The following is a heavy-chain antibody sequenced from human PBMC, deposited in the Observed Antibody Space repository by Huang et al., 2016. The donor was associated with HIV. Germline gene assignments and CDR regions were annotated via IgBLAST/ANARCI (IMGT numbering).Heavy chain of an antibody. CDR2: IYYTART. D-gene: IGHD3-10*01. Sequence: QLLLQESGPGLVKPSEALALTCAVSGGSIRSSDYHWGWIRQPPGKGLEWIGSIYYTARTHYSPSLNSRVTIALDTSKNLFFLNLTAMTAADTAVYYCARHREGPVAYYSGWGSHLNYMDVWGRGRTVVVSS. J-gene: IGHJ6*03. CDR1: GGSIRSSDYH. CDR3: ARHREGPVAYYSGWGSHLNYMDV. V-gene: IGHV4-39*01.